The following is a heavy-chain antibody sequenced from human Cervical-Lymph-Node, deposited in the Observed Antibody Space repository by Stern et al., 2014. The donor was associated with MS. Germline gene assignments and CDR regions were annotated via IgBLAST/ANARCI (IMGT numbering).Heavy chain of an antibody. J-gene: IGHJ3*02. D-gene: IGHD3-16*01. V-gene: IGHV3-30*04. Sequence: VQLVQSGGGAVQPGRSLRLSCAASGFIFSNSAMPWVRQAPGKGLEWVSTITFDGSSRYYTDSVKGRFTISRVNSENTLSLQLNTPRPDDTAVYYCASGTSNEFGPFDMWGQGAMVTVSS. CDR2: ITFDGSSR. CDR3: ASGTSNEFGPFDM. CDR1: GFIFSNSA.